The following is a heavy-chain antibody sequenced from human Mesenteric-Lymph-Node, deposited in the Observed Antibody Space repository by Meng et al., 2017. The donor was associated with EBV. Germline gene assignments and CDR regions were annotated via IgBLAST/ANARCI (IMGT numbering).Heavy chain of an antibody. D-gene: IGHD3-16*02. CDR2: INTHTGNP. J-gene: IGHJ4*02. CDR1: GYTFTNYA. CDR3: ARGTGVIML. Sequence: QVQLVQSGSEXXXXXAXVKLSCKASGYTFTNYAMNWVRQAPGQGLEWMGWINTHTGNPTYAQGFTGRFVFSVDTSVSTAYLQISTLKAEDTAVYYCARGTGVIMLWGQGTLVTVSS. V-gene: IGHV7-4-1*02.